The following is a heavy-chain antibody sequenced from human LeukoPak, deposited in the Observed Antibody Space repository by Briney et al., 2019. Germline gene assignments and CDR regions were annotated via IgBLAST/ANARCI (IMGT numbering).Heavy chain of an antibody. CDR2: IYYSGST. V-gene: IGHV4-59*01. D-gene: IGHD3-22*01. J-gene: IGHJ4*02. CDR1: GGSISSYY. Sequence: SETLSLTCTVSGGSISSYYWSWIRQPPGKGLEWIGYIYYSGSTNYNPSLKSRVTISVDTSKNQFSLKLSSVTAADTAVYYCARETDSSGYSTFDYWGQGTPVTVSS. CDR3: ARETDSSGYSTFDY.